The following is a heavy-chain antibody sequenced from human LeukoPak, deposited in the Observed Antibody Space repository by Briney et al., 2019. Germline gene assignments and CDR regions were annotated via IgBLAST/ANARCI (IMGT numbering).Heavy chain of an antibody. CDR3: AQGAFLWSPDY. V-gene: IGHV3-21*01. Sequence: PGGSLRLSCAASGFTFSSYSMNWLRQAPGKGLEWVSSISSSSSYIYYADSVKGLFTISRDNAKNSLYLQMNSLRAEDTAVFYCAQGAFLWSPDYSGQGTLVTVSS. D-gene: IGHD2/OR15-2a*01. CDR1: GFTFSSYS. CDR2: ISSSSSYI. J-gene: IGHJ4*02.